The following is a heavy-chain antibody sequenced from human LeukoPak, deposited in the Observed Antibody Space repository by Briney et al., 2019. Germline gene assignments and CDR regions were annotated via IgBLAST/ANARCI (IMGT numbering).Heavy chain of an antibody. D-gene: IGHD3-3*01. Sequence: GASVKVSCKTSGYTFGSYYMHWVRQAPGQGLEWMGTINSNGGGTNYAQKFQGRVTMTRDTSTSTVYMELSSLRSEDTAVYYCARSLDYDFWSGFDYWGQGTLVTVSS. CDR3: ARSLDYDFWSGFDY. CDR2: INSNGGGT. J-gene: IGHJ4*02. CDR1: GYTFGSYY. V-gene: IGHV1-46*01.